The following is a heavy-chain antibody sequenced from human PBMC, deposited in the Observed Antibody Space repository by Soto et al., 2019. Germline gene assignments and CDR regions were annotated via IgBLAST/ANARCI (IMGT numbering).Heavy chain of an antibody. V-gene: IGHV3-23*01. CDR1: GFSFSNSA. D-gene: IGHD3-9*01. CDR2: ISGSGDIT. J-gene: IGHJ4*02. CDR3: AKVPQWVLRYHDWFFDY. Sequence: EVQLLESGGGLVQPGGSLRLSCAVPGFSFSNSAMTWVRQAPGKGLEWVSGISGSGDITYNTDSVKGRFAISRDTSKNVVYLQMRSLRAEDTAVYCCAKVPQWVLRYHDWFFDYWGQGTLVTVSS.